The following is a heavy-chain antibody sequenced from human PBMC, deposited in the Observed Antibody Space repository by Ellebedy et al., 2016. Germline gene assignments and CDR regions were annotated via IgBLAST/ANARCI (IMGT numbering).Heavy chain of an antibody. CDR3: AGGSGWLCDQ. Sequence: GGSLRLSCAVSGSTLSRYWMSWFRQAPGKGLEWVASIKQDGSQKDYVDSVKGRFTISRDNARSSVYLQMNSLRVEDTAVYYCAGGSGWLCDQWGQGILVTVSS. J-gene: IGHJ4*02. CDR1: GSTLSRYW. V-gene: IGHV3-7*01. CDR2: IKQDGSQK. D-gene: IGHD6-19*01.